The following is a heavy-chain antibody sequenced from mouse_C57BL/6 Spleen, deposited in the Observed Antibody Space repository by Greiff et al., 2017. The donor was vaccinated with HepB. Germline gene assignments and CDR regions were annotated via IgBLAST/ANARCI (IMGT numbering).Heavy chain of an antibody. D-gene: IGHD1-1*01. J-gene: IGHJ2*01. V-gene: IGHV1-63*01. CDR2: IYPGGGYT. CDR1: GYTFTNYW. Sequence: VQLQQSGAELVRPGTSVKMSCKASGYTFTNYWIGWAKQRPGHGLEWIGDIYPGGGYTNYNEKFKGKATLTADKSSSTAYMQFSSLTSEDSAIYYCARGGYYVGDYWGQGTTLTVSS. CDR3: ARGGYYVGDY.